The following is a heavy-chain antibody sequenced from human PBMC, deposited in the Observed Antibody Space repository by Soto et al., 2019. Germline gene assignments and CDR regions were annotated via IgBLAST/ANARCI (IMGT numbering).Heavy chain of an antibody. D-gene: IGHD1-1*01. CDR2: SNAGNGNT. CDR1: GYTFTTYA. CDR3: ARRGALTGTVFEY. V-gene: IGHV1-3*01. Sequence: QVQLVQSGAEVKKPGASVKVSCKASGYTFTTYAMHWVRQAPGQRLEWMGWSNAGNGNTKYSQKFQGRVTFTSDTSARIAYMALSSLRSEDTSVYYCARRGALTGTVFEYWGQGTLVTVSS. J-gene: IGHJ4*02.